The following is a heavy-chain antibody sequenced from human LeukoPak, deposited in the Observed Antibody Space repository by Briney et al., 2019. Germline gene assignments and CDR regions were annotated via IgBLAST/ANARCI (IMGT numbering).Heavy chain of an antibody. CDR1: GYSFTSYW. Sequence: GESLKISCKGSGYSFTSYWIAWVRQMPGKGLEWMGIIYPGDSDTTYSPSFQGQVTISADKSISTAYLQWGSLKASDTAMYYCARRDSSTWSFIYWGQGTLVTVSS. J-gene: IGHJ4*02. CDR2: IYPGDSDT. D-gene: IGHD6-13*01. CDR3: ARRDSSTWSFIY. V-gene: IGHV5-51*01.